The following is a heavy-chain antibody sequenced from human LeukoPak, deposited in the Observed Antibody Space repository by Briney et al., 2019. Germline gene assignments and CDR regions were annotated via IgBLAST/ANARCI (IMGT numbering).Heavy chain of an antibody. D-gene: IGHD2-2*01. CDR3: AKDFKLRYCRSNNCFDNWFDP. V-gene: IGHV3-43*02. J-gene: IGHJ5*02. CDR1: GFTFSSYA. CDR2: ISGDGGST. Sequence: GRSLRLSCAASGFTFSSYAMHWVRQAPGKGLEWVSLISGDGGSTFYADSVKGRFTISRDNSKNSLYLQMNSLRTEDTALYYCAKDFKLRYCRSNNCFDNWFDPWGQGTLVTVSS.